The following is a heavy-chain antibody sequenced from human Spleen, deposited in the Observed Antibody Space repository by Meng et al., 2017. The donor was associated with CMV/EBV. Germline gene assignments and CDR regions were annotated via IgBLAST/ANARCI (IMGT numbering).Heavy chain of an antibody. CDR2: ISGSGGST. D-gene: IGHD6-6*01. Sequence: GESLKISCAASGFTFSRYAMSWVRQAPGKGLEWVSLISGSGGSTYYADSVKGRFTISRDNSKNTLYLQMNSLRAEDTAVYYCAKDPSRIAALGWFDPWGLGTLVTVSS. CDR3: AKDPSRIAALGWFDP. V-gene: IGHV3-23*01. CDR1: GFTFSRYA. J-gene: IGHJ5*02.